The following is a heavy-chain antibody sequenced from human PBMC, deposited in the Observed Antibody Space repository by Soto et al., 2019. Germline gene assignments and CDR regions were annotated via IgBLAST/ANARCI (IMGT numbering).Heavy chain of an antibody. Sequence: GGSLRLSCAASGFSLSNNGMHWVRQAPGKGLEWVAVISYDGNNKYYADSVKGRFTISRDTSKNAVYLEMNSLRPEDTAVYYCAKGLLAIVGTTLPRDAFNIWGQGTMVTVSS. CDR1: GFSLSNNG. J-gene: IGHJ3*02. CDR3: AKGLLAIVGTTLPRDAFNI. D-gene: IGHD1-26*01. V-gene: IGHV3-30*18. CDR2: ISYDGNNK.